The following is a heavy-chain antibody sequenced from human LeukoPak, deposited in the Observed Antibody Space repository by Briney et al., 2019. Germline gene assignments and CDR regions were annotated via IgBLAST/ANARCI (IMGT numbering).Heavy chain of an antibody. Sequence: SETLSLTCTVSGGSISSGGYYWSWIRQPPGKGLEWIGYIYHSGNTYYNPSLKSRVTISVDRSKNQFSLKLSSVTAADTAVYYCARDNRDSSSPGYWGQGTLVTVSS. D-gene: IGHD6-6*01. CDR2: IYHSGNT. CDR1: GGSISSGGYY. CDR3: ARDNRDSSSPGY. V-gene: IGHV4-30-2*01. J-gene: IGHJ4*02.